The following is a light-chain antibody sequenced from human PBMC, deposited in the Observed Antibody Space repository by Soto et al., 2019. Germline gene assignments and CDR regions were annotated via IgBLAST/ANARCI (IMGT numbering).Light chain of an antibody. CDR3: QQYPSYPLT. J-gene: IGKJ1*01. CDR1: QTISSW. V-gene: IGKV1-5*03. CDR2: EAS. Sequence: DVQMTQSPSTLSASVGDRVTLTCRASQTISSWLAWYQQEPGKAPKRLISEASTLEGGVPSRFSGSGSGTEFALTISSLQPDDLASYYGQQYPSYPLTFGRGTNVELK.